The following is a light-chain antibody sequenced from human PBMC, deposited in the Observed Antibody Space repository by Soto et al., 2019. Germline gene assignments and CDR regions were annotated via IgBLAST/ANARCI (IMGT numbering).Light chain of an antibody. CDR3: QQRSNWPPIT. V-gene: IGKV3-11*01. CDR1: QYINTR. J-gene: IGKJ5*01. Sequence: EIVLTQSPATRSLFPGYRVTLSWRASQYINTRLAWYQHRPGQAPRLLIYQTSIRAAGIPARFSASGSGTDFTLTISSLEPEDFAVYYCQQRSNWPPITFGQGTRLEIK. CDR2: QTS.